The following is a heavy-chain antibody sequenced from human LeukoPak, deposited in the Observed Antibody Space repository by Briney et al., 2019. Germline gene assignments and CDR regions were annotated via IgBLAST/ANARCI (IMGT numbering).Heavy chain of an antibody. V-gene: IGHV3-21*01. Sequence: GGSLRLSCAASGFTFSSYAMSWVRQAPGKGLEWVSAISGSGTYTYYADSVKGRFTVSRDNAKNSLYLQMNSLRAEDTAVYYCAREGSSEEFDYWGQGTLVTVSS. CDR1: GFTFSSYA. D-gene: IGHD6-19*01. CDR2: ISGSGTYT. J-gene: IGHJ4*02. CDR3: AREGSSEEFDY.